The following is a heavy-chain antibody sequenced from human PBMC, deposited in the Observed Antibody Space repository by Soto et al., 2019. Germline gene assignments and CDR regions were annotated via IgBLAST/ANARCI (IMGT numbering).Heavy chain of an antibody. CDR2: INHSGST. CDR1: GGSFSGYY. D-gene: IGHD6-13*01. V-gene: IGHV4-34*01. Sequence: SETLSLTCAVYGGSFSGYYWSWIRQPPGKGLEWIGEINHSGSTNYNPSLKSRVTISVDTSKNQFSLKLSSVTAADTAVYYCARGGYILYSSSWYPKGNFDYWGQGTLVTVSS. CDR3: ARGGYILYSSSWYPKGNFDY. J-gene: IGHJ4*02.